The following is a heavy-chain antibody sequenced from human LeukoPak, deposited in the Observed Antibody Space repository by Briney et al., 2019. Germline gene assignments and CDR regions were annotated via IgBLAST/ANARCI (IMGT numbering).Heavy chain of an antibody. Sequence: RAAVTVSCKASAGTFSSYAISLVRQAPGQGLEWVGGIIPIFCTANYAQKFQCRVTITADESTSTAYMELSSLRSEDTAVYYCARNIRYLYDYYYMDVWGKGTTVTISS. CDR2: IIPIFCTA. D-gene: IGHD3-9*01. J-gene: IGHJ6*03. CDR3: ARNIRYLYDYYYMDV. V-gene: IGHV1-69*13. CDR1: AGTFSSYA.